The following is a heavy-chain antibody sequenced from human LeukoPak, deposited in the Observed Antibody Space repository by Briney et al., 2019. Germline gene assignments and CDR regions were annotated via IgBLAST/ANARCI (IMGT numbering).Heavy chain of an antibody. J-gene: IGHJ4*02. CDR2: ISAYNGNT. V-gene: IGHV1-18*04. D-gene: IGHD6-13*01. Sequence: ASVKVSCKASGYTFTSYGISWVRQAPGQGLEWMGWISAYNGNTNYAQKLQGRVTMTTDTSTSTAYMELRSPRSDDTAVYYCARDLSIAAAGIGAYWGQGTLVTVSS. CDR1: GYTFTSYG. CDR3: ARDLSIAAAGIGAY.